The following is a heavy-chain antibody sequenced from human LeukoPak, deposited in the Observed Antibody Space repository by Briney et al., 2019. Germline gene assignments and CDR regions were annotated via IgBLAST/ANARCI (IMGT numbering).Heavy chain of an antibody. V-gene: IGHV4-39*07. Sequence: KPSETVSLPCSVSGGSISSCSYYWGWIRQPPGGGGGRYVSSYYSGSTYYNPSLKSRVTISVDTSKNQFSLKLSSVTAADTAVYYCARVSITYYYGSGSYQTNDYWGQGTLVTVSS. CDR1: GGSISSCSYY. J-gene: IGHJ4*02. CDR2: SYYSGST. CDR3: ARVSITYYYGSGSYQTNDY. D-gene: IGHD3-10*01.